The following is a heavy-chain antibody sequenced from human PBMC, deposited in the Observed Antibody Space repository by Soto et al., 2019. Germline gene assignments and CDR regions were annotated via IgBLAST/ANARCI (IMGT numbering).Heavy chain of an antibody. J-gene: IGHJ6*02. V-gene: IGHV3-74*01. D-gene: IGHD3-16*01. Sequence: DVQLVESGGTLVQPGGSLRLSCAASGFTFSTYWMNWVRQVPGKGLVWLAGMKSDGTRTNYADSLKGRSTISRDNVKNTLSLQMNGLRREDTAVYYCTRLSGDYVAVFSYGMDVWGRGTTVTVSS. CDR2: MKSDGTRT. CDR3: TRLSGDYVAVFSYGMDV. CDR1: GFTFSTYW.